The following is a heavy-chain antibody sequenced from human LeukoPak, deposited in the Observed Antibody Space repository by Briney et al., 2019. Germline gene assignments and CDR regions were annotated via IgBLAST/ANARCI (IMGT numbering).Heavy chain of an antibody. CDR3: ARGDSWSDWFDP. CDR1: GYTLTELS. CDR2: INPNSGGT. D-gene: IGHD3-3*01. V-gene: IGHV1-2*06. Sequence: ASVKVSCKVSGYTLTELSMHWVRQAPGQGLEWMGRINPNSGGTNYAQKFQGRVTMTRDTSISTAYMELSRLRSDDTAVYYCARGDSWSDWFDPWGQGTLVTVSS. J-gene: IGHJ5*02.